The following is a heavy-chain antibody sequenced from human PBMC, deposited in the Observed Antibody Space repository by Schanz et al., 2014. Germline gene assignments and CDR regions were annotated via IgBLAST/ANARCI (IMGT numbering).Heavy chain of an antibody. CDR2: ISTSNGNT. Sequence: GPEVKEPGASVKVSCEASRYTFNTYGLNWVRQAPGQGLEWMGWISTSNGNTNYIQKLQGRVTMTTDTSTFTAYMDVSSLRSEDTAVYYCASSGAGYSSSWDFDYWGQGTLVTVSS. CDR1: RYTFNTYG. V-gene: IGHV1-18*01. J-gene: IGHJ4*02. CDR3: ASSGAGYSSSWDFDY. D-gene: IGHD6-13*01.